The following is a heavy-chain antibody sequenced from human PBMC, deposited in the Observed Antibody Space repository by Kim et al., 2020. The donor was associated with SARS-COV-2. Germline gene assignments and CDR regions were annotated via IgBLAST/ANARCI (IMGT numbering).Heavy chain of an antibody. J-gene: IGHJ4*02. CDR3: ARADFWSGKPFDY. V-gene: IGHV1-46*01. D-gene: IGHD3-3*01. Sequence: YAQKFQGRVTMTRDTSTSTVYMELSSLRSEDTAVYYCARADFWSGKPFDYWGQGTLVTISS.